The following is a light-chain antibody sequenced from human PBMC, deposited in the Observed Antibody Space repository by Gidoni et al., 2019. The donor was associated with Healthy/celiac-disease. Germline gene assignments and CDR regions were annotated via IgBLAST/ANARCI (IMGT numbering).Light chain of an antibody. CDR3: SSYTTSSTRV. V-gene: IGLV2-14*03. CDR1: SSDLGGYNY. CDR2: DVT. J-gene: IGLJ3*02. Sequence: QSALTQPASVSGSPGQSITISCTGTSSDLGGYNYVSWYQHHPGKAPKLMIYDVTNRPSAVSNRFSGSKSGNTASLTISGLQAEDEADYYCSSYTTSSTRVFGGGTKLTVL.